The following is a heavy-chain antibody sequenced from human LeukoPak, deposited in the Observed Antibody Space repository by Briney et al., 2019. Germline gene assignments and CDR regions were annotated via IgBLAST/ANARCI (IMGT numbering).Heavy chain of an antibody. V-gene: IGHV1-69*06. CDR1: GGTFSSYA. CDR3: ARGYCSSTSCYAGGYYYGIDV. D-gene: IGHD2-2*01. CDR2: IIPIFGTA. J-gene: IGHJ6*04. Sequence: SVKVSCKASGGTFSSYAISWVRQAPGQGLEWMGGIIPIFGTANYAQKFQGRVTITADKSTSTAYMELSSPRSEDTAVYYCARGYCSSTSCYAGGYYYGIDVCGKGTTVTVSS.